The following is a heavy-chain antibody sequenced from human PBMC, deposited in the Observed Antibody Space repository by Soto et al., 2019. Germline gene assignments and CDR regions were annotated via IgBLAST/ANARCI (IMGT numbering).Heavy chain of an antibody. Sequence: GGSLRLSCAASRFTFSSYGMHWVRQAPGKGLEWVAVISYDGSNKYYADSVKGRFTISRDNSKNTLYLQMNSLRAEDTAVYYCAKDWLLWFGESQWFESYYGMDVWGQGTTVTVSS. V-gene: IGHV3-30*18. CDR2: ISYDGSNK. CDR1: RFTFSSYG. CDR3: AKDWLLWFGESQWFESYYGMDV. J-gene: IGHJ6*02. D-gene: IGHD3-10*01.